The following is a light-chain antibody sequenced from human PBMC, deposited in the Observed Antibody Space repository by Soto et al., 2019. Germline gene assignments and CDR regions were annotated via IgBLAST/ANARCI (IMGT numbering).Light chain of an antibody. CDR3: SSSASSSTRV. CDR1: SSDVGGYNY. V-gene: IGLV2-14*01. CDR2: DVS. J-gene: IGLJ1*01. Sequence: SVLTQPASVSGSPGQSITISCTGTSSDVGGYNYVSWYQQHPGKAPKLMIYDVSNRPSGVSNRFSGSKSGNAASLTISGLQAEDEADYYCSSSASSSTRVFGTGTKVT.